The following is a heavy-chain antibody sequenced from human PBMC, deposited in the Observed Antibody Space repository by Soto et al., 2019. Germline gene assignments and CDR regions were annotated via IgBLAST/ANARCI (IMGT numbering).Heavy chain of an antibody. J-gene: IGHJ4*02. CDR2: IKSKTDGGTT. V-gene: IGHV3-15*07. Sequence: PGGSLRLSCAASGFTFSNAWMNWVRQAPGKGLEWVGRIKSKTDGGTTDYAAPVKGRFTISRDDSKNTLYLQMNSLKTEDTAVYYCTTDIAGFHSQNPPDGPQFTHYDYWGQGTLVTVSS. D-gene: IGHD2-15*01. CDR3: TTDIAGFHSQNPPDGPQFTHYDY. CDR1: GFTFSNAW.